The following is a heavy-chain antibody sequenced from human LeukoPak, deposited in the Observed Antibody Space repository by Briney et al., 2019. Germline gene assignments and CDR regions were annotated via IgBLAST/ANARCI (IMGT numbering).Heavy chain of an antibody. Sequence: HPGGSLTLSCAASGFTFSVYCMRCVRQTPGGGLVWVSRINTDGSDILYAASLKGRFSIVRDNDKNTPYLQMNSLRAEDAAVYYCAREPFYGDYVSGYWGQGTLVTVSS. V-gene: IGHV3-74*01. CDR2: INTDGSDI. D-gene: IGHD4-17*01. CDR3: AREPFYGDYVSGY. J-gene: IGHJ4*02. CDR1: GFTFSVYC.